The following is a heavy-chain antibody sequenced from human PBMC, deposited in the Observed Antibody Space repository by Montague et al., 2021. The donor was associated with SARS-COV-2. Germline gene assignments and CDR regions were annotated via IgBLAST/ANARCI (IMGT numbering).Heavy chain of an antibody. Sequence: SETLSLTCAISGGSFSNYYWSWIRQPPGKGLEWIGKVNQSGTTIYNPSVKSGVTISEDTSKNKFYLRLNSVTAADTAVYYCARGRLPLVVPGAGPAGRAFDIWGQGTMVPVSS. CDR3: ARGRLPLVVPGAGPAGRAFDI. V-gene: IGHV4-34*01. CDR1: GGSFSNYY. D-gene: IGHD2-2*01. J-gene: IGHJ3*02. CDR2: VNQSGTT.